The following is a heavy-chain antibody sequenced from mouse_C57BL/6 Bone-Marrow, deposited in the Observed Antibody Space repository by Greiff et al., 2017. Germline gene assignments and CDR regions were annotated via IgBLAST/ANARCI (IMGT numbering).Heavy chain of an antibody. J-gene: IGHJ2*01. D-gene: IGHD1-1*01. Sequence: EVKLMESGEGLVKPGGSLKLSCAASGFTFSSYAMSWVRQTPEKRLEWVAYISSGGDYIYYADTVKGRFTISRDNARNTLYLQMSSLKSEDTAMYYCTREDYYGSSYYFDYWGQGTTLTVSS. CDR1: GFTFSSYA. V-gene: IGHV5-9-1*02. CDR3: TREDYYGSSYYFDY. CDR2: ISSGGDYI.